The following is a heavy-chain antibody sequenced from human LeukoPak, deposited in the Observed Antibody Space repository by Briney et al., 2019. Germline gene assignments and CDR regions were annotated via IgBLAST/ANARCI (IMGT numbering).Heavy chain of an antibody. D-gene: IGHD1-1*01. J-gene: IGHJ4*02. CDR3: ARVPIRERESYFDY. CDR1: GGSISSGDYY. V-gene: IGHV4-30-4*01. CDR2: IYYSGST. Sequence: SETLSLTCTVSGGSISSGDYYWSWIRQPPGKGLEWIGYIYYSGSTYYNPPLKRRVTISVDTSKNQFSLKLSSVTAADTAVYYCARVPIRERESYFDYWGQGTLVTVSS.